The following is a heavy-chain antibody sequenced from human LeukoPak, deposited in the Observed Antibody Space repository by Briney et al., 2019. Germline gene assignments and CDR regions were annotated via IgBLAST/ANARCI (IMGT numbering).Heavy chain of an antibody. J-gene: IGHJ3*02. CDR3: ARDLVVVAATVGAFDI. Sequence: GGSLRLSCAASGFTFSSYSMNWVRQAPGKGLEWVSYISGSSRTIYYADSVKGRFTISRDNAKNSLYLQMNSLRAEDTAVYYCARDLVVVAATVGAFDIWGQGTMVTVSS. CDR2: ISGSSRTI. CDR1: GFTFSSYS. V-gene: IGHV3-48*04. D-gene: IGHD2-15*01.